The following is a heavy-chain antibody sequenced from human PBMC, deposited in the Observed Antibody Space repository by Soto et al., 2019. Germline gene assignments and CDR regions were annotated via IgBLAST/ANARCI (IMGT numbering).Heavy chain of an antibody. CDR1: GGSFTYT. V-gene: IGHV1-69*13. D-gene: IGHD5-18*01. J-gene: IGHJ6*02. CDR3: ARLHSHGTYGMDV. CDR2: IIPIFGTT. Sequence: SVKVSCKASGGSFTYTLSWVRQAPGQGLEWMGGIIPIFGTTNYAQKFQDRVTITADESTKTAYMELNTLTSEDTAVYYCARLHSHGTYGMDVWGQGTTVTVSS.